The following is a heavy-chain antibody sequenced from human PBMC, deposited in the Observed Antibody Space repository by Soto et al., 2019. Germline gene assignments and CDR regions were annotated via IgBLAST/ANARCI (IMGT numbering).Heavy chain of an antibody. Sequence: KTSETLSLTCTVSGSSISSYYWSWIRQPPGKGLEWIGYIYYSWSTNYNPSLKSRVTISVDTSKNQFSLKLSSVTAADTAVYYFAREYCSWPEGGIDVWGQGTRVTVSS. V-gene: IGHV4-59*01. CDR3: AREYCSWPEGGIDV. J-gene: IGHJ6*02. D-gene: IGHD3-10*01. CDR2: IYYSWST. CDR1: GSSISSYY.